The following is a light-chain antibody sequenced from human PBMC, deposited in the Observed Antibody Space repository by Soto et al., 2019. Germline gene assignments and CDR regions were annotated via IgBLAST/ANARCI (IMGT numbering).Light chain of an antibody. CDR2: GAS. CDR1: QTISTY. Sequence: DVRMTQSPSSLSASAGDTITITCRASQTISTYLNWFQQKSGESPRLLIYGASTLHDEVPSRFSVSGSGADFTLSICASQPEDFANSQGQHDYSDHSFGEGTRVE. V-gene: IGKV1-39*01. CDR3: QHDYSDHS. J-gene: IGKJ4*01.